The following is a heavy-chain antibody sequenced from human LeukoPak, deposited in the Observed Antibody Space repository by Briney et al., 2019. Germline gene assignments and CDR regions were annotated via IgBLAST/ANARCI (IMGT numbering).Heavy chain of an antibody. D-gene: IGHD3-10*01. J-gene: IGHJ4*02. CDR2: ISGSGGST. Sequence: GGSLRLSCAASGFTFSSYAMSWVRQAPGKGLEWVSAISGSGGSTYYADSVKGRFTISRDNSKNTLYLQMNSLRAEDTAVYYCAKFRLAYEMVRRHYFDYWGQGTLVTVSS. V-gene: IGHV3-23*01. CDR3: AKFRLAYEMVRRHYFDY. CDR1: GFTFSSYA.